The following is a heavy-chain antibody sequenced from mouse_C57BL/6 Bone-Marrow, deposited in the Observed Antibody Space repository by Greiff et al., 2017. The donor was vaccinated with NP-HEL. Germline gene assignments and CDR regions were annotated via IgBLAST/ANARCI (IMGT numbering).Heavy chain of an antibody. V-gene: IGHV2-6*01. CDR2: IWGVGST. D-gene: IGHD1-1*01. Sequence: VKLQESGPGLVAPSQSLSITCTVSGFSLTSYGVDWVRQSPGKGLEWLGVIWGVGSTNYNSALKSRLSISKDNSKSQVFLKMNSLQTDDTAMYYCASQIYYYGSSYAMDYWGQGTSVTVSS. J-gene: IGHJ4*01. CDR3: ASQIYYYGSSYAMDY. CDR1: GFSLTSYG.